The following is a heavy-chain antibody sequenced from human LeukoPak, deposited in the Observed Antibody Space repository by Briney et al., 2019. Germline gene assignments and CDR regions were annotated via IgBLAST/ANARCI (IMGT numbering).Heavy chain of an antibody. D-gene: IGHD4-11*01. CDR3: AAMTTVTLFDY. CDR1: GGSISSGGYY. V-gene: IGHV4-31*03. CDR2: IYYSGST. Sequence: SETLSLTCTVSGGSISSGGYYWSWIRQHPGKGLEWIGYIYYSGSTYYNPSLKSRVTISVDTSKNQFSLKLSSVTATDTAVYYCAAMTTVTLFDYWGQGTLVTVSS. J-gene: IGHJ4*02.